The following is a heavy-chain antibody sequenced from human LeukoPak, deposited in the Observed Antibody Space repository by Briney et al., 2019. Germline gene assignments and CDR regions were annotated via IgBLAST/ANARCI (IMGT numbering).Heavy chain of an antibody. CDR3: ARHTWQWLPFDD. Sequence: SETLSLTCSVSGASISSGSNYWGWIRQPPGKTLEWIGSIYSSGSTYYNPSLKSRVIIIIDTPKNHFSLTLSSVTAADTATYYCARHTWQWLPFDDWGQGTQVTISS. V-gene: IGHV4-39*07. J-gene: IGHJ4*02. CDR2: IYSSGST. CDR1: GASISSGSNY. D-gene: IGHD5-12*01.